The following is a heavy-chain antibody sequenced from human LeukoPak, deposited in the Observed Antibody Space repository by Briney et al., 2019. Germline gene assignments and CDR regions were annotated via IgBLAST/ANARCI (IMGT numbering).Heavy chain of an antibody. CDR2: INHSGST. CDR1: GGSFSGYY. CDR3: ATDMVRGANDY. Sequence: PSETLSLTCAVYGGSFSGYYWSWIRQPPGKGLEWIGEINHSGSTNYNPSLKSPVTISVDTSKNQFSLKLSSVTAADTAVYYCATDMVRGANDYWGQGTLVTVSS. D-gene: IGHD3-10*01. V-gene: IGHV4-34*01. J-gene: IGHJ4*02.